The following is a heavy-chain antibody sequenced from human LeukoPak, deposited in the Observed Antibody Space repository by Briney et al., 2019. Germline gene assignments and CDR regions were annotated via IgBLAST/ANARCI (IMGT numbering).Heavy chain of an antibody. V-gene: IGHV4-39*01. CDR2: IYYSGTT. J-gene: IGHJ4*02. CDR1: GGSISSYY. D-gene: IGHD6-19*01. Sequence: SETLSLTCTVSGGSISSYYWGWIRQPPGKGLEWIGSIYYSGTTYYNPSLKSRVTISLDMSKNQFSLKLSSVTAADTAVYYCATSGWYLLPGVYWGQGTLVTVSS. CDR3: ATSGWYLLPGVY.